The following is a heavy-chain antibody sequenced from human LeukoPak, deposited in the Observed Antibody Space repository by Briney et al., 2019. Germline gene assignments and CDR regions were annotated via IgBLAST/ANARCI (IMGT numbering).Heavy chain of an antibody. D-gene: IGHD1-26*01. CDR3: ARQRPTAPIVGATTFDY. CDR1: GFTFSSYG. J-gene: IGHJ4*02. CDR2: ISYDGSNK. Sequence: GRSLRLSCAASGFTFSSYGMHWVRQAPGKGLEWVAVISYDGSNKYYADSVKGRFTISRDNSKNTLYLQMNSLRAEDTAVYYCARQRPTAPIVGATTFDYWGQGTLVTVSS. V-gene: IGHV3-30*03.